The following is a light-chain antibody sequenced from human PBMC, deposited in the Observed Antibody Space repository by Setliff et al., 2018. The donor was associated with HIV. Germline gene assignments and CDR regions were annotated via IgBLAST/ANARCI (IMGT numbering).Light chain of an antibody. CDR1: SSDVSGYNY. J-gene: IGLJ1*01. CDR3: CSYAGSYTRYV. V-gene: IGLV2-11*01. CDR2: DVS. Sequence: QSVLAQPRSVSGSPGQSVTISCTGTSSDVSGYNYVSWYQQHPGKAPKLMIYDVSKRPSGVPDRFSGSKSGNTASLTISGLQAEDEADYSCCSYAGSYTRYVFGTGTKVTVL.